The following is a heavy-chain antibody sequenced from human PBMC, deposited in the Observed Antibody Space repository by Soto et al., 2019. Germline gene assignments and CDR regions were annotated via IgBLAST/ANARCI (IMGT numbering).Heavy chain of an antibody. CDR3: AREMTGYCSGGSCYSRYYYYYYMDV. J-gene: IGHJ6*03. D-gene: IGHD2-15*01. CDR2: IYYSGST. CDR1: GGSISSYY. V-gene: IGHV4-59*01. Sequence: SETLSLTCTVSGGSISSYYWSWIRQPPWKGLEWIGYIYYSGSTNYNPSLKSRVTISVDTSKNQFSLKLSSVTAADTAVYYCAREMTGYCSGGSCYSRYYYYYYMDVWGKGTTVTVSS.